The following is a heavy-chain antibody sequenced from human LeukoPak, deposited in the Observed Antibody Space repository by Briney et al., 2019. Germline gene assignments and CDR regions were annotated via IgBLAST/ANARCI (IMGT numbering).Heavy chain of an antibody. CDR2: IYKGGNT. CDR1: GFTVSSTY. J-gene: IGHJ4*02. CDR3: ASRHCSGGGCYFAGADPFDY. V-gene: IGHV3-53*01. Sequence: GGSLRLSCAASGFTVSSTYVSWVRQAPGKGLEWVSVIYKGGNTYYIDSVKGRFTITRDTSKNTLYLQMNSLRAEDTAVYYCASRHCSGGGCYFAGADPFDYWGQGTLVTVSS. D-gene: IGHD2-15*01.